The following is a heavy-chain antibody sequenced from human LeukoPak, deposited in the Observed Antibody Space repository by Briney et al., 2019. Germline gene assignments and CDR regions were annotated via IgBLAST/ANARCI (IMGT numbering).Heavy chain of an antibody. D-gene: IGHD3-9*01. V-gene: IGHV5-51*01. CDR2: IYPGDSDT. Sequence: GESLKISCKGPGYSSTSYWIGWVRQMPGKGLEWMGIIYPGDSDTRYSPSFQGQVTISADKSISTAYLQWSSLKASDTAMYYCARRYFDWLSNQYYFDYWGQGTLVTVSS. J-gene: IGHJ4*02. CDR3: ARRYFDWLSNQYYFDY. CDR1: GYSSTSYW.